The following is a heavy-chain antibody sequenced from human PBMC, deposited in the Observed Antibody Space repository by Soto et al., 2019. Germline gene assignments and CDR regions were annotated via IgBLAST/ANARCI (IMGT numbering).Heavy chain of an antibody. CDR2: IYWDDDK. D-gene: IGHD1-1*01. J-gene: IGHJ4*02. CDR3: ANTTKTDIFDY. Sequence: SGPTLVNATQTLTLTCTFSGFSLRTSGVGVGWIRQPPGKAPEWLAVIYWDDDKRYSPSLESRLTLSKDNSKNQVVITMTNTDPVDTATYYCANTTKTDIFDYWGQGTLVTSPQ. CDR1: GFSLRTSGVG. V-gene: IGHV2-5*02.